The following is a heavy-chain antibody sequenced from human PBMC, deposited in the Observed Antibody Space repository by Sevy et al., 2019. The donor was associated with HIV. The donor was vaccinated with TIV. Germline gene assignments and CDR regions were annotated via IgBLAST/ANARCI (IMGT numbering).Heavy chain of an antibody. CDR1: GFPFSSYA. D-gene: IGHD2-8*02. V-gene: IGHV3-23*01. J-gene: IGHJ6*02. CDR3: AKRRVQSGLSGGGANYGMDV. CDR2: LIGGGSRT. Sequence: GGSLRLSCAASGFPFSSYAMSWVRQAPGKGLEWVSTLIGGGSRTYYADSVTGRFIISRDNSRNTLNLKMNSLRAEDTAIYYCAKRRVQSGLSGGGANYGMDVCGRGTTVTVSS.